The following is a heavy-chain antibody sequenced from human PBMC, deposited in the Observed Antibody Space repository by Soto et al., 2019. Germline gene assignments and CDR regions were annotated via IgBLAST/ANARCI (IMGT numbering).Heavy chain of an antibody. Sequence: QITLKESGPTLVKPTQTLTLTCTFSGFSLSTSGVGVGWIRQPPGKALEWLALIYWDDDKRYSPSLTSRLTITKDTSKNQVVLTMTNRDPVDTATYYWAHVLVVVANYGMDVWGQGTTVTVSS. J-gene: IGHJ6*02. D-gene: IGHD2-15*01. CDR1: GFSLSTSGVG. V-gene: IGHV2-5*02. CDR2: IYWDDDK. CDR3: AHVLVVVANYGMDV.